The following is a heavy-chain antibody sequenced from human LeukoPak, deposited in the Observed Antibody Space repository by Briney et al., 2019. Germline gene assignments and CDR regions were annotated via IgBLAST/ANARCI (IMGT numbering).Heavy chain of an antibody. CDR3: AKKMGGYSYGAFDY. Sequence: HSGGSLRLSCAASGFTFSSYAMSWLRQAPGKGLEWVSAISGSGGSTYYGHSVKGRFTISRDNSKNPLYLQMNSLRAEDTAGYYCAKKMGGYSYGAFDYWGQGTLVTVSS. J-gene: IGHJ4*02. V-gene: IGHV3-23*01. CDR2: ISGSGGST. CDR1: GFTFSSYA. D-gene: IGHD5-18*01.